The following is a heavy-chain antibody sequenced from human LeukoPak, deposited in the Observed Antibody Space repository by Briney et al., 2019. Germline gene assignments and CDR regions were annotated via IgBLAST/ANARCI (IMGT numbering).Heavy chain of an antibody. CDR2: IYPGVSNT. D-gene: IGHD5-24*01. CDR1: GYSFSTYG. CDR3: VRFAPLVEMATINHYYYMDV. Sequence: GESLKISCKGSGYSFSTYGIGWVRQMPGKGLKWMGIIYPGVSNTRYSPSFQGQVTISADKSISTAYLQWSSLKASDTAMYYCVRFAPLVEMATINHYYYMDVWGKGTTVTVSS. V-gene: IGHV5-51*01. J-gene: IGHJ6*03.